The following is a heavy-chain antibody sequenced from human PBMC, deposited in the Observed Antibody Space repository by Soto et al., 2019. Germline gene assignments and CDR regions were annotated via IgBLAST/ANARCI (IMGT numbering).Heavy chain of an antibody. J-gene: IGHJ6*03. CDR3: CTGSYYNLYYMDV. Sequence: LRLSCAASGFTFSSYSMNWVRQAPGKGLEWVSSISSSSSYIYYADSVKGRFTISRDNAKNSLYLQMNSLRAEDTAVYYCCTGSYYNLYYMDVWGKGTTVTVSS. V-gene: IGHV3-21*01. CDR2: ISSSSSYI. D-gene: IGHD3-10*02. CDR1: GFTFSSYS.